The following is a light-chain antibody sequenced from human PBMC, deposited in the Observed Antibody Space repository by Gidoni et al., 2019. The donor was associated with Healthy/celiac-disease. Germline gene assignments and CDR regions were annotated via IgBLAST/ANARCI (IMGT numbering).Light chain of an antibody. CDR2: GAS. CDR1: QSVSSSY. Sequence: IVLTQSPGTLSLSPGERATLSCRASQSVSSSYLAWYQQKPGQAPRLLIYGASSRATGIPDRFSGSGSGTDFTLTISRLEPEDFAVYYCQQYGSSQFTFGGGTKVETK. CDR3: QQYGSSQFT. J-gene: IGKJ4*01. V-gene: IGKV3-20*01.